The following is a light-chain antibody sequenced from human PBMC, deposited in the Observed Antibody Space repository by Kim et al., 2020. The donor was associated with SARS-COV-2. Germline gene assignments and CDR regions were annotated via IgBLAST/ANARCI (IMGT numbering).Light chain of an antibody. Sequence: ASVGDRVTSTCRASQSISTYLVWYQQKPGKAPNLLIYGASRVQSGVPSRFSGSGYGTEFTLTITSLQPDDFATYYCQQSYTAPTFGGGTKVDIK. CDR2: GAS. J-gene: IGKJ4*01. V-gene: IGKV1-39*01. CDR1: QSISTY. CDR3: QQSYTAPT.